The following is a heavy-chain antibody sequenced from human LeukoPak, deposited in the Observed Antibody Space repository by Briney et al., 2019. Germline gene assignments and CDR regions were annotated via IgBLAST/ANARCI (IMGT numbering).Heavy chain of an antibody. CDR3: AKSAARLVSDYYYYMDV. CDR1: GYTLTELS. CDR2: FDPEDGET. D-gene: IGHD6-6*01. Sequence: ASVKVSCKVSGYTLTELSMHWVRQAPGKGLEWMGGFDPEDGETIYAQKFQGRVTMTEDTSTDTAYMELSSLRSEDTALYYCAKSAARLVSDYYYYMDVWGQGTMVTVSS. V-gene: IGHV1-24*01. J-gene: IGHJ6*03.